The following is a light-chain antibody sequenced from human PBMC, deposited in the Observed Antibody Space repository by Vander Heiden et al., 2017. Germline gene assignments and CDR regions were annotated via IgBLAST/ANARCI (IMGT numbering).Light chain of an antibody. J-gene: IGLJ2*01. CDR1: SSDVGGYNY. CDR2: DVS. V-gene: IGLV2-14*03. CDR3: TSYTSSRTWV. Sequence: QSALTQPASLSGSPGQSITISCTGSSSDVGGYNYVSWYQQHPGKAPQLMIYDVSNRPSGVSNRFSGSKSGNTASLTISGLQAEDEADYYCTSYTSSRTWVFGGGTELTVL.